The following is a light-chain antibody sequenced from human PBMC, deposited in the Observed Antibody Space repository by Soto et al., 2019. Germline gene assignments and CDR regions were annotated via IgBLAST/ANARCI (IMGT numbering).Light chain of an antibody. J-gene: IGKJ4*01. CDR1: QNINGY. Sequence: DIHMTQSPSSLSASVGDRVTITCRASQNINGYVNWYQQKPGKAPKLLIYDASTLQSGVPSRFSGSGSGTEFTLTISSLQPEDLATYYCQQLNGYVALTFGGGTKVELK. CDR2: DAS. CDR3: QQLNGYVALT. V-gene: IGKV1-9*01.